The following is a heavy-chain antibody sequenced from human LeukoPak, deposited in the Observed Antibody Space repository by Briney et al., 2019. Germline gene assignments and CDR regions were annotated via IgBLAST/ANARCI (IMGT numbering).Heavy chain of an antibody. CDR3: AKDRETYNYGSGSYGPGFDY. Sequence: TGGSLRLSCAASGFTFSSYGMHWVRQAPGKGLEWVAFIRYDGSNKYYADSVKGRFTISRDNSKNTLYLQMNSLRAEDTAVYYCAKDRETYNYGSGSYGPGFDYWGQGTLVTVSS. CDR2: IRYDGSNK. J-gene: IGHJ4*02. V-gene: IGHV3-30*02. CDR1: GFTFSSYG. D-gene: IGHD3-10*01.